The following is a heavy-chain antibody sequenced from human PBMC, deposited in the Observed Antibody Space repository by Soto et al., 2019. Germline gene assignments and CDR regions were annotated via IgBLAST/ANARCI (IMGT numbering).Heavy chain of an antibody. CDR3: APMEENYYDSSGYGFDY. D-gene: IGHD3-22*01. CDR2: IYSGGST. J-gene: IGHJ4*02. V-gene: IGHV3-66*01. Sequence: EVQLVESGGGLVQPGGSLRLSCAASGFTVSSNYMSWVRQAPGKGLEWVSVIYSGGSTYYADSVKGRFTISRDNSKNTLYLQMNSLRAEDTAVYYCAPMEENYYDSSGYGFDYWGQGTLVTVSS. CDR1: GFTVSSNY.